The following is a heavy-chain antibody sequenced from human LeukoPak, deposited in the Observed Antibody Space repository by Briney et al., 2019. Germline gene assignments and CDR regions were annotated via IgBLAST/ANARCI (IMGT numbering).Heavy chain of an antibody. J-gene: IGHJ4*02. D-gene: IGHD6-13*01. Sequence: PSQTLSLTCTVSGGSISSGSYYWSWIRQPAGKGLECIGRIYTSGSTNYNPSLKSRVTISVDTSKNQFSLKLSSVTAADTAVYYCARTLPTGTAAGTFDYWGQGTLVTVSS. CDR2: IYTSGST. V-gene: IGHV4-61*02. CDR3: ARTLPTGTAAGTFDY. CDR1: GGSISSGSYY.